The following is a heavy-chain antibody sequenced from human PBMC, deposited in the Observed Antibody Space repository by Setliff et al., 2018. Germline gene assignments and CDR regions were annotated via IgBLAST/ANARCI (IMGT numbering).Heavy chain of an antibody. J-gene: IGHJ5*02. V-gene: IGHV4-4*07. Sequence: SETLSLTCSVSGVSVSDYYWSWIRQPAGRGLEYIGRIYTSGATNYSPSVRGRVTISVDHLKNQVSLNLKSVTAADTAVYYCARDPGFRSGTWSLDLWGQGTQVTVSS. CDR2: IYTSGAT. CDR1: GVSVSDYY. D-gene: IGHD3-10*01. CDR3: ARDPGFRSGTWSLDL.